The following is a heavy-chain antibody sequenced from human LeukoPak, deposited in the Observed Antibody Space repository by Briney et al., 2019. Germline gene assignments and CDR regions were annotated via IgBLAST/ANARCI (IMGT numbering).Heavy chain of an antibody. Sequence: GASVKVSCKASGGTFSCYAISWVRQAPRQGLEWVGGIIPIFGTANYAQKFQGRVTITTDESTSTAYMELSSLRSEDTAVYYCARDLGDDDYWGQGTLVTVSS. CDR2: IIPIFGTA. V-gene: IGHV1-69*05. D-gene: IGHD4-17*01. CDR3: ARDLGDDDY. J-gene: IGHJ4*02. CDR1: GGTFSCYA.